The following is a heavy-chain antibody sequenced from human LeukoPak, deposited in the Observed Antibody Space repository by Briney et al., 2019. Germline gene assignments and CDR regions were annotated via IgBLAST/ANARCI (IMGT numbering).Heavy chain of an antibody. CDR3: ARGVTMIGRLRFDP. D-gene: IGHD3-22*01. V-gene: IGHV4-59*08. Sequence: SETLSLTCTVSGGSISSYYWSWIRQPPGKGLEYIGYISYSGSTNYNPSLKSRVTISVDTSKNQFSLKLSSVTAADTAVYFCARGVTMIGRLRFDPWGQGTLVTVSS. CDR2: ISYSGST. CDR1: GGSISSYY. J-gene: IGHJ5*02.